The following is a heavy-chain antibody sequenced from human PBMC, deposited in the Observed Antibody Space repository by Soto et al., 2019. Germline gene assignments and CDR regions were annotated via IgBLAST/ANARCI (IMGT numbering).Heavy chain of an antibody. Sequence: QVQLVESGGGVVQPGRSLRLSCAASGFTFSSYAMHWVRQAPGKGLEWVAVISYDGSNKYYAYSVKGRFTISRDNSKNTLYLQMNSLRAEDTAVYYCATDPAIPSDYGMDVWGQGTTVTVSS. D-gene: IGHD2-2*02. J-gene: IGHJ6*02. V-gene: IGHV3-30-3*01. CDR3: ATDPAIPSDYGMDV. CDR2: ISYDGSNK. CDR1: GFTFSSYA.